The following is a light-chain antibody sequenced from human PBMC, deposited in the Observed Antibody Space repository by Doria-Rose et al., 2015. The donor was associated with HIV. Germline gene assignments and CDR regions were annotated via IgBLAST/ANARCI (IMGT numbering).Light chain of an antibody. Sequence: TQSPSSLSASVGDRVTITCRASQSTGSFLNWYQQKPGKAPKLLIYAASSFQNGVPSRFSGSGSGTDFTLTISSLQPEDSATYFCQQSYSTPLTFGGGTKVEIK. CDR1: QSTGSF. J-gene: IGKJ4*01. V-gene: IGKV1-39*01. CDR3: QQSYSTPLT. CDR2: AAS.